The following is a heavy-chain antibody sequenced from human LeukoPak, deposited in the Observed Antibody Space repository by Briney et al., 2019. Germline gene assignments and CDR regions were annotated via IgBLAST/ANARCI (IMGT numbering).Heavy chain of an antibody. J-gene: IGHJ6*03. V-gene: IGHV3-23*01. Sequence: PGGSLRLSCAASGFTFSSYAMSWVRQAPGKGLEWVSALSGRGDSTYYADSVKGRFTISRDNSKNTLYLQMNSLRAEDTAVYYCAKTYSSSRAHYYYYYYMDVWGKGTTVTISS. CDR3: AKTYSSSRAHYYYYYYMDV. CDR1: GFTFSSYA. D-gene: IGHD6-13*01. CDR2: LSGRGDST.